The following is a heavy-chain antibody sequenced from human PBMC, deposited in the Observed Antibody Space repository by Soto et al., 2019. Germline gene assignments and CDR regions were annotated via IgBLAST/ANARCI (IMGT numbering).Heavy chain of an antibody. Sequence: QITLKESGPMLVKPTQTLTLTCTFSGFSLRTSGVGVGWIRQPPGKALEWLANIYWDDDKRYSPSLKSRLTITRDSSNTQVVLTLTHVHPVDTATYYCAHILADSSGYFLRFHYWGQGTLVIVSS. CDR1: GFSLRTSGVG. CDR3: AHILADSSGYFLRFHY. D-gene: IGHD3-22*01. V-gene: IGHV2-5*02. J-gene: IGHJ4*02. CDR2: IYWDDDK.